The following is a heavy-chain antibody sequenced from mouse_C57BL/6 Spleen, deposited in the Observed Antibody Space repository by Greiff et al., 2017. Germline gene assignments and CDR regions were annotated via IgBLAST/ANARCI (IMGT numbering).Heavy chain of an antibody. Sequence: VQLQQSGPELVKPGASVKISCKASGYAFSSSWMNWVKQSPGKGLEWIGRIYPGDGDTNYNGKFKGKATLTADKSSSTAYMQHSRLTSEDSAVYFCARSRGRGDLEVWGTGTTVTVSS. J-gene: IGHJ1*03. V-gene: IGHV1-82*01. CDR1: GYAFSSSW. D-gene: IGHD3-3*01. CDR3: ARSRGRGDLEV. CDR2: IYPGDGDT.